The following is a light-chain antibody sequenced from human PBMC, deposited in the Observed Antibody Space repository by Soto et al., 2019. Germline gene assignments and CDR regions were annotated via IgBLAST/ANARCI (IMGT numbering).Light chain of an antibody. CDR3: SSYVGSSTLL. CDR1: SSDVGNYNL. Sequence: QSALTQPASVSGSPGQSITIPCTGTSSDVGNYNLVSWYQQHPGKAPKLMIYEGSKRPSGVSNRFSGSKSGNTASLTISGLQAEDEADYYCSSYVGSSTLLFGGGTKLTVL. CDR2: EGS. V-gene: IGLV2-23*01. J-gene: IGLJ2*01.